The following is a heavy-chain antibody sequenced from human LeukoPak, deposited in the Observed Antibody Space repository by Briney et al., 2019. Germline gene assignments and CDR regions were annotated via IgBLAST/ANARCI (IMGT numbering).Heavy chain of an antibody. V-gene: IGHV4-38-2*02. J-gene: IGHJ4*02. CDR2: IYHSGRT. CDR3: GRVYLPATRFYY. CDR1: GYSISSGYY. Sequence: SETLSLTCTVSGYSISSGYYWGWIRQPPGKGLEWIGSIYHSGRTFYNPSLKSRVTISVDTTKNQFSLKLTSVTAADTSVYSCGRVYLPATRFYYWGQGTQVTVS. D-gene: IGHD5-24*01.